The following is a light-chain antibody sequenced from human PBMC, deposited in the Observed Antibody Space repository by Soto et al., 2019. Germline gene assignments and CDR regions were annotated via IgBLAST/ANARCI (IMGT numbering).Light chain of an antibody. CDR2: WAS. Sequence: DIVMTQSPDSLVVSLGERATINCKSSQNVFSSFENKNNLTWYQHKPGQPPKLLIYWASTREFGVPDRFSGSGSGTDFILSISSLQAEDVAVYYCQQHYTTPYTFGQGTKLEIK. V-gene: IGKV4-1*01. J-gene: IGKJ2*01. CDR1: QNVFSSFENKNN. CDR3: QQHYTTPYT.